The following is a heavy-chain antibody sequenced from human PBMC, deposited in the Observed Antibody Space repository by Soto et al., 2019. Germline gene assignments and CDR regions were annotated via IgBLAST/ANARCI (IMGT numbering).Heavy chain of an antibody. CDR2: ISGSGGDT. V-gene: IGHV3-23*01. D-gene: IGHD6-19*01. Sequence: GGSLRLSCAASGFTFSSYAMSWVRQAPGKGLEWVSAISGSGGDTYYADSVKGRFTISRDNSKNTLYLQMNSLRAEDTAVYYCAKVGSGWSFYYYYMDVWGKGTTVTVSS. J-gene: IGHJ6*03. CDR1: GFTFSSYA. CDR3: AKVGSGWSFYYYYMDV.